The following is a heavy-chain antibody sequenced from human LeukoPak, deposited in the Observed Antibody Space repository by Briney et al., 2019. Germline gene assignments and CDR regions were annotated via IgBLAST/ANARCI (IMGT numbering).Heavy chain of an antibody. CDR1: AYTFSNYL. CDR3: ARDLGLRGVTNWFDT. D-gene: IGHD3-10*01. Sequence: ASVKVSCKASAYTFSNYLMHWVRQAPGQGLEWMGSIDPSGGSTGYAQKFQGRVTMTRGTSTSTVYMELSSLSSQDTAVYYCARDLGLRGVTNWFDTWGQGTLVTVSS. CDR2: IDPSGGST. J-gene: IGHJ5*02. V-gene: IGHV1-46*01.